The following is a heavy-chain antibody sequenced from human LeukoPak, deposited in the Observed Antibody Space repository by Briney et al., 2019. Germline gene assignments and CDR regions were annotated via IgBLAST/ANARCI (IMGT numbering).Heavy chain of an antibody. V-gene: IGHV4-39*07. D-gene: IGHD6-6*01. CDR3: ATTRLSSSSVDF. CDR2: VYYTGRT. J-gene: IGHJ4*02. CDR1: GDSISSSSYY. Sequence: KPSETLSLTCTVSGDSISSSSYYWGWVRQPPGRGLEWIGNVYYTGRTYYNPALKSQVTISVDTFKNQFSLNMRSVTAADTALYYCATTRLSSSSVDFWGQGTLVTVSS.